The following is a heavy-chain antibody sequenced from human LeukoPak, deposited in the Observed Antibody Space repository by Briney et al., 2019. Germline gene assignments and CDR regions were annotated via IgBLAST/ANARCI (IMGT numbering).Heavy chain of an antibody. V-gene: IGHV4-59*12. J-gene: IGHJ4*02. CDR3: ARDYLVGAPLDS. CDR2: IYYSGST. D-gene: IGHD1-26*01. CDR1: GGSISGYY. Sequence: PSETLSLTCTVSGGSISGYYWSWIRQPPRKGLEWIGYIYYSGSTNYNPSLKSRVTISVDTSKNQFSLKLRSVTAADTAVYYCARDYLVGAPLDSWGQGTLVTVSS.